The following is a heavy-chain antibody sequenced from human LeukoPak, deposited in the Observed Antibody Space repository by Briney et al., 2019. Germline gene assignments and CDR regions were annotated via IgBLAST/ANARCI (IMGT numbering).Heavy chain of an antibody. CDR1: GGSISSYY. V-gene: IGHV4-59*01. CDR2: IYYSGST. CDR3: AREYSGSYYAFDI. J-gene: IGHJ3*02. Sequence: SGTLSLTCTVSGGSISSYYWSWIRQPPGKGLEWIGYIYYSGSTNYNPSLKSRVTISVDTSKNQFSLKLSSVTAADTAVYYCAREYSGSYYAFDIWGQGTMVTVSS. D-gene: IGHD1-26*01.